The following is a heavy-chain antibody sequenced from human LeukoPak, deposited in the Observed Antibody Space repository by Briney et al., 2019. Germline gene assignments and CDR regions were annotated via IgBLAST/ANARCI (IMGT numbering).Heavy chain of an antibody. V-gene: IGHV1-8*01. CDR1: GYTFTTYD. CDR2: MNPNSGNT. Sequence: ASVKVSCKASGYTFTTYDINWVRQATGQGLEWMGWMNPNSGNTGYAQKFRGRVTMTRNTSISTAYMELTSLRSEDTATYFCARKLAMDVWGQGTTVTVSS. CDR3: ARKLAMDV. J-gene: IGHJ6*02.